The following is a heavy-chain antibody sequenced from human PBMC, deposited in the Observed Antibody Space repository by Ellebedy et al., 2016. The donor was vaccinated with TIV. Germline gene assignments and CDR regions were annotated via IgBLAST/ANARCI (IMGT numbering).Heavy chain of an antibody. CDR2: IYGNDDK. Sequence: SGPTLVKPTQTLTLTCTFSGFSLSTSGVGVGWIRQPPGKALEWLALIYGNDDKRYSPSLKSRLTLTKDTSKNQVVRTMTNMDPVDTATYYCARNSRDDFDIWGQGTRVTVSS. CDR1: GFSLSTSGVG. CDR3: ARNSRDDFDI. V-gene: IGHV2-5*01. J-gene: IGHJ3*02.